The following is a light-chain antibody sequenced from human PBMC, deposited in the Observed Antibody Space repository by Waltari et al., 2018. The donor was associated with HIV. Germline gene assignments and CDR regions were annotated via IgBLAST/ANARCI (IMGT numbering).Light chain of an antibody. CDR3: QHYNNWPYT. V-gene: IGKV3-15*01. CDR2: SAS. CDR1: HSIGNN. Sequence: EIVMTQSPATVSVSPGEGATLSCSASHSIGNNLAWHQQRPAQAPRLLIFSASTRATGIPASFSSRGSCAQFTLTIDSLQSEDFAIYYCQHYNNWPYTFGQGTRLEIK. J-gene: IGKJ2*01.